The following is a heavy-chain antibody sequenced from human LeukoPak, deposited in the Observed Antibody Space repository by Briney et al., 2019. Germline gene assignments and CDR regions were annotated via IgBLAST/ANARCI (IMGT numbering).Heavy chain of an antibody. V-gene: IGHV3-53*01. J-gene: IGHJ4*02. CDR3: ASPGGNSALDY. CDR1: GFTVSSNY. CDR2: IYSGGST. Sequence: GGSLRLSCVASGFTVSSNYMSWVRQAPGKGLEWVSVIYSGGSTYYADSVKGRFTISRDNSKNTLYLQMNSLRAEDTAVYYCASPGGNSALDYWGQGTLVTVSS. D-gene: IGHD4-23*01.